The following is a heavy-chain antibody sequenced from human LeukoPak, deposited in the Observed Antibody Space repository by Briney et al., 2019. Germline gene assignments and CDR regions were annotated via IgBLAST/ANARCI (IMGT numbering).Heavy chain of an antibody. CDR2: IRYDGSNK. J-gene: IGHJ4*02. CDR1: GFTFSSYG. Sequence: GGSLRLSCAASGFTFSSYGMHWVRQAPGKGLEWVAFIRYDGSNKYYADSVKGRFTISRDNSKNTLHLQMNSLRAEDTAVYYCAKDFELPSVYWGQGTLVTVSS. D-gene: IGHD1-26*01. V-gene: IGHV3-30*02. CDR3: AKDFELPSVY.